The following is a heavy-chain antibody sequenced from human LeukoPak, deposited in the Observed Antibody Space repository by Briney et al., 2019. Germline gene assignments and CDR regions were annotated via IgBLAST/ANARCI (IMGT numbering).Heavy chain of an antibody. CDR2: ISSGSSTI. CDR1: GFTFSSYS. CDR3: ARTGITGIFDAFDI. D-gene: IGHD1-20*01. Sequence: GGSLRLSCAASGFTFSSYSMNWVRQAPGKGLEWVSFISSGSSTIHYADSVRIRFTVSRDNAKNSLYLQMNSLRNEDTAVYYCARTGITGIFDAFDIWGQGTMGTVSS. V-gene: IGHV3-48*02. J-gene: IGHJ3*02.